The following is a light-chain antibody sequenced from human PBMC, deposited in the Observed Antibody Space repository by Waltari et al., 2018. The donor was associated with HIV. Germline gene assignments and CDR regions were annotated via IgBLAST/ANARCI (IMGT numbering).Light chain of an antibody. CDR1: QGISSC. V-gene: IGKV1-27*01. CDR2: TAS. Sequence: DIQLTQSPSSLSASVGDRVTITCRVSQGISSCLDWYRQKPGKAPKFLIYTASNLQSGVPSRISGSGSGTEFSLTISSLQPEDVASYTGQRTYNAPITFGPGTKVEIK. CDR3: QRTYNAPIT. J-gene: IGKJ3*01.